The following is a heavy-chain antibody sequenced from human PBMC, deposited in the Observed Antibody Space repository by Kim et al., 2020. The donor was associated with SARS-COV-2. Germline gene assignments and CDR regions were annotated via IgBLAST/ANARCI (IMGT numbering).Heavy chain of an antibody. CDR3: AREKYYGDYVRPDF. D-gene: IGHD4-17*01. Sequence: GGSLRLSCAASGFTFNSYSMNWVRQAPGKGLEWVSYISSSSSTIYYADSVKGRFTISRDNAKNSLYLQMNSLRAEDTAVYYCAREKYYGDYVRPDFWGQG. CDR1: GFTFNSYS. J-gene: IGHJ1*01. V-gene: IGHV3-48*04. CDR2: ISSSSSTI.